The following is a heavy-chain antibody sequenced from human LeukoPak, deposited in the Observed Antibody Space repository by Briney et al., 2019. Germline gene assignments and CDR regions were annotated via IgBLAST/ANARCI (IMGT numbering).Heavy chain of an antibody. CDR2: IYYSGST. CDR1: VGSISSRSHI. CDR3: ARRVPHSDFFDA. J-gene: IGHJ5*02. V-gene: IGHV4-39*01. D-gene: IGHD2-15*01. Sequence: SETLSLTCIVSVGSISSRSHIWGWIRQPPGKGLEWIGSIYYSGSTYSNPSLKSRLTISVDTSKNQFSLKLNSLIAADTAVYYCARRVPHSDFFDAWGQGTLVTVSS.